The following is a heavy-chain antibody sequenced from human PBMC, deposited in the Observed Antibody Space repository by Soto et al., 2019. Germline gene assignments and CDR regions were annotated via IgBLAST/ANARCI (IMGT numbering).Heavy chain of an antibody. Sequence: PSETLSLTCTVSGGSISSSSYYWGWIRQPPGKGLEWIGSIYYSGSTYYNPSLKSRVTISVDTSKNQFSLKLSSVTAADTAVYYCARHSSSWYRDYYGMDVWGQGTTGTSP. CDR3: ARHSSSWYRDYYGMDV. J-gene: IGHJ6*02. CDR2: IYYSGST. D-gene: IGHD6-13*01. V-gene: IGHV4-39*01. CDR1: GGSISSSSYY.